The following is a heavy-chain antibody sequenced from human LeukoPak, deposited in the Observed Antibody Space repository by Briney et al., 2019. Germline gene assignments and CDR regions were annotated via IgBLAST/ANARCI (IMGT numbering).Heavy chain of an antibody. CDR1: GFTFSSYA. CDR2: ISASGGST. J-gene: IGHJ4*02. V-gene: IGHV3-23*01. Sequence: GGSLRLSCAASGFTFSSYAMSWVRQAPGKGLEWVSGISASGGSTYYADSVKGRFTISRDNSKNTLYLQMNSLRAEDTAVYYCAGRLTGSYFDYWGQGTLVTVSS. CDR3: AGRLTGSYFDY. D-gene: IGHD3-9*01.